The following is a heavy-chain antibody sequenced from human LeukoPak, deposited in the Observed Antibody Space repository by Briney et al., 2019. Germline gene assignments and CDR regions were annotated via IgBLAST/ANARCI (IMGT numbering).Heavy chain of an antibody. D-gene: IGHD3-3*01. Sequence: GESLKISCTGSGYSFTSYWIGWVRQMPGKGLEWMGIIYPGDSDTRYSPSFQGQVTISADKSISTAYLQWSSLKASDTAMYYCARQVIIDYYYYYMDVWGKGTTVTVSS. CDR2: IYPGDSDT. J-gene: IGHJ6*03. V-gene: IGHV5-51*01. CDR3: ARQVIIDYYYYYMDV. CDR1: GYSFTSYW.